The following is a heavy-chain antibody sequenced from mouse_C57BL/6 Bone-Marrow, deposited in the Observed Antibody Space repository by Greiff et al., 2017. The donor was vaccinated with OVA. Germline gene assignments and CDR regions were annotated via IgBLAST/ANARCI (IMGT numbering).Heavy chain of an antibody. CDR2: INPYNGDT. D-gene: IGHD1-1*01. CDR1: GYSFTGYF. V-gene: IGHV1-20*01. CDR3: ARGGLLLRGTGFAY. J-gene: IGHJ3*01. Sequence: VQLQQSGPELVKPGDSVKISCKASGYSFTGYFMNWVMQSHGKSLEWIGRINPYNGDTFYNQKFKGKATLTVDKSSSTAHMELRSLTSEDSAVYYCARGGLLLRGTGFAYWGQGTLVTVSA.